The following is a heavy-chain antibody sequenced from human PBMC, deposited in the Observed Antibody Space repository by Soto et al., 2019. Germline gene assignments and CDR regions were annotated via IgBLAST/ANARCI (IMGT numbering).Heavy chain of an antibody. Sequence: PGGSLRLSCAASGFTFSSYEMNWVRQAPGKGLEWVSYISSSGSTIYYADSVKGRFTISRDNAKNSLYLQMNSLRAEDTAVYYCARPLYRLYGSGPQFDYWGQGTLVTVSS. J-gene: IGHJ4*02. CDR1: GFTFSSYE. CDR3: ARPLYRLYGSGPQFDY. V-gene: IGHV3-48*03. D-gene: IGHD3-10*01. CDR2: ISSSGSTI.